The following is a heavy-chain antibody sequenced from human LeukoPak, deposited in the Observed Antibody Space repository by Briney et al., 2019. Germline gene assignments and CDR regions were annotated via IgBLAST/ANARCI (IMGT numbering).Heavy chain of an antibody. V-gene: IGHV4-34*01. CDR3: ARGYGVVVPAAMVNYGMDV. CDR1: GGSFNGYY. CDR2: INHSGST. D-gene: IGHD2-2*01. Sequence: SETLSLTCAVYGGSFNGYYWSRIRQPPGKGLEWIGEINHSGSTNYNPSLKSRVTISVDTSKNQFSLKLSSVTAADTAVYYCARGYGVVVPAAMVNYGMDVWGKGTTVTVSS. J-gene: IGHJ6*04.